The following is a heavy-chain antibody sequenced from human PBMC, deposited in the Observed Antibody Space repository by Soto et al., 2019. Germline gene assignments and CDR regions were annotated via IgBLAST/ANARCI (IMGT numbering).Heavy chain of an antibody. CDR1: GYTFTSYD. Sequence: QVQLVQSGAEVKKPGASVKVSCKASGYTFTSYDINWVRQATGQGLEWMGWMNPNSGNTGYAQKFQGRVTITADESTSTAYMELSSLRSEDTAVYYCARSLTPQLGGSGPFDYWGQGTLVTVSS. J-gene: IGHJ4*02. D-gene: IGHD6-6*01. CDR2: MNPNSGNT. CDR3: ARSLTPQLGGSGPFDY. V-gene: IGHV1-8*01.